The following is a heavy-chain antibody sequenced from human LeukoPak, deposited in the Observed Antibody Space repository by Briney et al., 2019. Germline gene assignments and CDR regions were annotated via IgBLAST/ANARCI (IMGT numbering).Heavy chain of an antibody. V-gene: IGHV3-9*01. Sequence: GGSLRLSCAASGFTFDDYAMHWVRQAPGKGLEWVSGISWNSGSIGYADSVKGRFTIPRDNAKNSLYLQMNSLRAEDTAVYYCAKGSGSYGQDLYSWGQGTLVTVAS. D-gene: IGHD3-3*01. J-gene: IGHJ4*02. CDR3: AKGSGSYGQDLYS. CDR2: ISWNSGSI. CDR1: GFTFDDYA.